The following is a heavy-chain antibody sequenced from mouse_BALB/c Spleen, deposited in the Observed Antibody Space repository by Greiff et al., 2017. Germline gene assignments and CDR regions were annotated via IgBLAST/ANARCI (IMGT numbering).Heavy chain of an antibody. CDR1: GFTFSSYA. D-gene: IGHD3-1*01. CDR3: ARPSGGSYWYFDV. Sequence: EVKLMESGGGLVKPGGSLKLSCAASGFTFSSYAMSWVRQTPEKRLEWVATISSGGSYTYYPDSVKGRFTISRDNAKNTLYLQMSSLRSEDTAMYYCARPSGGSYWYFDVWGEGTTVTVSS. J-gene: IGHJ1*01. CDR2: ISSGGSYT. V-gene: IGHV5-9-3*01.